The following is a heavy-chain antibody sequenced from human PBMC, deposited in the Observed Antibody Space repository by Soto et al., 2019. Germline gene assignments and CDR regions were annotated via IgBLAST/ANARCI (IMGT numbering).Heavy chain of an antibody. CDR3: ARDRVESGYPEYFQH. D-gene: IGHD3-22*01. Sequence: EVQLVESGGGLIQPGGSLRLSCAASGFTVNSNYMSWVRQAPGKGLEWVSVIYSGGSTYYADSVKGRFTISRDNSKNTLYLQMNSLRAEDTAVYYCARDRVESGYPEYFQHWGQGTLGTVSS. CDR1: GFTVNSNY. V-gene: IGHV3-53*01. CDR2: IYSGGST. J-gene: IGHJ1*01.